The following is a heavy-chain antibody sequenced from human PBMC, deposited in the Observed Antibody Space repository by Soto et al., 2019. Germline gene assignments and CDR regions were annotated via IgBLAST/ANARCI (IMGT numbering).Heavy chain of an antibody. CDR2: IWYDGSNK. CDR1: GFTFSSYG. CDR3: ARERGVVVAATRYFDY. D-gene: IGHD2-15*01. V-gene: IGHV3-33*01. J-gene: IGHJ4*02. Sequence: QVQLVESGGVVVQPGRSLRLSCAASGFTFSSYGMHWVRQAPGKGLEWVAVIWYDGSNKYYADSVKGRFTIARDNSKTTLYMQMNSLRAEDTAVYYCARERGVVVAATRYFDYWGQGTLVTVSS.